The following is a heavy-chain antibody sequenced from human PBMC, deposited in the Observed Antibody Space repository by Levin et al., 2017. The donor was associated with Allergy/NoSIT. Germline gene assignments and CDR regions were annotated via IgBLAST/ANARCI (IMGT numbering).Heavy chain of an antibody. CDR1: GGTFSSYA. Sequence: GASVKVSCKASGGTFSSYAISWVRQAPGQGLEWMGGIIPIFGTANYAQKFQGRVTITADESTSTAYMELSSLRSEDTAVYYCARLNVDIVATDLGWFDPWGQGTLVTVSS. J-gene: IGHJ5*02. D-gene: IGHD5-12*01. CDR2: IIPIFGTA. CDR3: ARLNVDIVATDLGWFDP. V-gene: IGHV1-69*13.